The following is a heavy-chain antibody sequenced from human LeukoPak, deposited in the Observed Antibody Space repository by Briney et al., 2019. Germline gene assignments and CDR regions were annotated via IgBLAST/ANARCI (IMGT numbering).Heavy chain of an antibody. V-gene: IGHV4-30-2*01. CDR3: ARVHTYDSSGYYLDP. Sequence: SQTLSLTCAVSGGSISSGGYSWSWIRQPPGKGLEWTGYIYHSGSTYYNPSLKSRVTISVDRSKNQFSLKLSSVTAADTAVYYCARVHTYDSSGYYLDPWGQGTLVTVSS. D-gene: IGHD3-22*01. CDR1: GGSISSGGYS. J-gene: IGHJ5*02. CDR2: IYHSGST.